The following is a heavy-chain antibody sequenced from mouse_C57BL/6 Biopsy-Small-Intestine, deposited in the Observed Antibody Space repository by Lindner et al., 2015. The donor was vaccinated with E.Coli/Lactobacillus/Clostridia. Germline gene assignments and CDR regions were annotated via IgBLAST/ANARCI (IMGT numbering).Heavy chain of an antibody. V-gene: IGHV1-34*02. J-gene: IGHJ4*01. CDR3: ARRVDGRSSYAMDY. CDR1: GYTFTDYY. CDR2: IYPNNGDT. Sequence: VQLQESGPELVKPGDSVKMSCKASGYTFTDYYMDWVKQSHGKSLEWIGHIYPNNGDTNYNQKFKGKATLTVDKSSSTAYMELHSLTSEDSAVYYCARRVDGRSSYAMDYWGQGTSVTVSS. D-gene: IGHD1-1*02.